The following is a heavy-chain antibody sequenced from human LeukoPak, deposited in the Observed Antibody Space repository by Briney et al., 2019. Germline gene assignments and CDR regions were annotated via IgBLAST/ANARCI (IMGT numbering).Heavy chain of an antibody. CDR1: GFTFSSYE. J-gene: IGHJ3*02. Sequence: GGSLRLSCAASGFTFSSYEMNWVRQAPGKGLEWVSYISTSGSTKYYADSVKGRFTISRDNAKNSLYLQMNSLRAEDTAVYYCAGYYDFWSGPLGSRPHDAFDIWGQGTMVTVSS. CDR3: AGYYDFWSGPLGSRPHDAFDI. CDR2: ISTSGSTK. D-gene: IGHD3-3*01. V-gene: IGHV3-48*03.